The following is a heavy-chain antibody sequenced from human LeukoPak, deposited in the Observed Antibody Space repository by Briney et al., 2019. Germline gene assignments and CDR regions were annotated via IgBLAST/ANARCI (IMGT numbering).Heavy chain of an antibody. CDR3: AKDRGYCSSTRSYAYWYFDL. J-gene: IGHJ2*01. D-gene: IGHD2-2*01. Sequence: GGSLRLSCAASGFTFSSYAMSWVRQAPGKGLEWVSAISGSGGSTYYADSVKGRFTISRDNSKNTLYLQMNSLRAEDTAVYYCAKDRGYCSSTRSYAYWYFDLGGRGPLVTVS. CDR2: ISGSGGST. V-gene: IGHV3-23*01. CDR1: GFTFSSYA.